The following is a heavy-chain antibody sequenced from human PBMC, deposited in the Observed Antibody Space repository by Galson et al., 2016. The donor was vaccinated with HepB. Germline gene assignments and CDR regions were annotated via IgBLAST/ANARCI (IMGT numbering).Heavy chain of an antibody. CDR3: ARRGGFGLTFDS. Sequence: SETLSLTCNVSGASIISGDYYWGWIRQPPGKGLEWIGHIYYNGNTHSSPSLKRRITMSVDTSNNQFSLELNSVTAAYTAVYYCARRGGFGLTFDSWGQGMLVTVSS. V-gene: IGHV4-39*01. J-gene: IGHJ4*02. D-gene: IGHD3/OR15-3a*01. CDR1: GASIISGDYY. CDR2: IYYNGNT.